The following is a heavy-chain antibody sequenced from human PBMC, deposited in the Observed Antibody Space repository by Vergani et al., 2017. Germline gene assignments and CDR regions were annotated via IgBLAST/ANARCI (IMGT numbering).Heavy chain of an antibody. Sequence: EVQLLESGGDLVQPGGSLRLSCAASGFTFNHYAMNWVRQAPGKGLEWVSGISGGGGSTYYAGSVNGRFTISRDSSKNTLYLQMNSLSAGDTAVYYCAKANPRNSGYDYLYYYHAMDVWGQGTTVTVSS. D-gene: IGHD5-12*01. J-gene: IGHJ6*02. V-gene: IGHV3-23*01. CDR1: GFTFNHYA. CDR2: ISGGGGST. CDR3: AKANPRNSGYDYLYYYHAMDV.